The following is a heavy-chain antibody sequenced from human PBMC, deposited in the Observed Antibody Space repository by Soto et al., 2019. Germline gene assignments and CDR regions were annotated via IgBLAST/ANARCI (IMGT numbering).Heavy chain of an antibody. V-gene: IGHV3-11*01. Sequence: QVQLVESGGGLVKPGGSLRLSCAASGFTFSDYYMRWIRQAPGKGLEWVSYISSSGSTIYYGDSVKGRFTISRDNAKNSLYLQMNSRRAEDTAVYYCARRIAAAEAQDYWGQGTLVTVSS. D-gene: IGHD6-13*01. CDR2: ISSSGSTI. J-gene: IGHJ4*02. CDR3: ARRIAAAEAQDY. CDR1: GFTFSDYY.